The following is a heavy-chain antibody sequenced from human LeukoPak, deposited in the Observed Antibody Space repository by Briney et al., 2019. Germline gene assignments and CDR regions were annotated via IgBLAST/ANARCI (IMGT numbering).Heavy chain of an antibody. CDR2: IYTSGST. V-gene: IGHV4-61*02. J-gene: IGHJ4*02. Sequence: SETLSLTCTVSGGSISSGSYYWSWIRQPAGKGLEWIGRIYTSGSTNYNPSLKSRVTISVDTSKNQFSLKLSSVTAADTAVYYCASHVDIVATFDYWSQGTLVTVSS. D-gene: IGHD5-12*01. CDR3: ASHVDIVATFDY. CDR1: GGSISSGSYY.